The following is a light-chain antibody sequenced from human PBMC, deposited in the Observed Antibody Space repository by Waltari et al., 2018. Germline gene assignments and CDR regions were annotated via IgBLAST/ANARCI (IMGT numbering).Light chain of an antibody. CDR2: EVS. Sequence: QSALTQPASVSGSPGPSITISCTGTSSDVGGYDYLSWYQQHPGKAPKVMIYEVSNRPSGVSNRFSGSKSGNTASLTISGLQADDEADYYCSSYTSSSTWVFGGGTKVTVL. CDR3: SSYTSSSTWV. V-gene: IGLV2-14*01. J-gene: IGLJ3*02. CDR1: SSDVGGYDY.